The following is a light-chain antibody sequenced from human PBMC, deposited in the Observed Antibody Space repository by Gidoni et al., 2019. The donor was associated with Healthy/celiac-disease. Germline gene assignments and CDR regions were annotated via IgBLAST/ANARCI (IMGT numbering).Light chain of an antibody. CDR1: KLGDKY. Sequence: SYELTQPPAVSVSPGQTASITCSGDKLGDKYACWYQQKPGQYPVLVIYKDSKRPSGIPERFSGSNSGNTATLTISGTQAMDEVDYYWQAWDSSTVVFGGGTKLTVL. J-gene: IGLJ2*01. V-gene: IGLV3-1*01. CDR2: KDS. CDR3: QAWDSSTVV.